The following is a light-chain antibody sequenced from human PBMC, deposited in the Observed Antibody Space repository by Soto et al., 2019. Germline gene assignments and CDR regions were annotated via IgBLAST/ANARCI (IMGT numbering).Light chain of an antibody. CDR3: QQHNQWPIT. V-gene: IGKV3D-15*01. Sequence: EILMTQSPAPLSVSPGKTTSLACRASQSAGNFLAWYQQKPGQAPRLLIYYISTMSTGIPARFSGSGSGTEFTLTINGLLPEDSAVYYCQQHNQWPITFGQGTRLEI. CDR1: QSAGNF. CDR2: YIS. J-gene: IGKJ5*01.